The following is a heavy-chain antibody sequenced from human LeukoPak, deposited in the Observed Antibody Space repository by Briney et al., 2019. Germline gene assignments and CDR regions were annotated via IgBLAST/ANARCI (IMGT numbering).Heavy chain of an antibody. CDR3: ARTRSSTSYPYYYYYGMDV. CDR1: GYSFTSYW. Sequence: GESLKISCKGSGYSFTSYWIGLVRQMPGKGLGWMGIIYPGDSDTRYSPSFQGQVTISADKSISTAYLQWSSLKASDTAMYYCARTRSSTSYPYYYYYGMDVWGQGTTVTVSS. CDR2: IYPGDSDT. V-gene: IGHV5-51*01. D-gene: IGHD2-2*01. J-gene: IGHJ6*02.